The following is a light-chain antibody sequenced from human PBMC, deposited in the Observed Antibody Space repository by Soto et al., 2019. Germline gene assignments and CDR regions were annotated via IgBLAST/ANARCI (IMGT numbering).Light chain of an antibody. CDR1: QSISSY. J-gene: IGKJ3*01. CDR2: TAS. Sequence: IQMTPSPSSPSATVRDKGTNTFPASQSISSYLNWYQQKPGKVPKLLIYTASSLQSGVPSRFSGSGSGTDFTLTISSLQPEDFATYYCQQSYSTPFTFGPGTKVDIK. V-gene: IGKV1-39*01. CDR3: QQSYSTPFT.